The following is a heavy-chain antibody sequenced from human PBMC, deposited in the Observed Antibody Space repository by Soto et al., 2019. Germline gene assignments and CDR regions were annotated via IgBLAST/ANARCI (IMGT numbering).Heavy chain of an antibody. J-gene: IGHJ4*02. Sequence: EVQLVESGGGLVQPGGSLRLSCAASGFKVNSNYMSWVRQAPGKGLEWVSVIYSDGSTYYADSVKGRFIISRDNSNNTLYFQMNSLRAEDTAVYYCATLTKYDILTGFYPCWGQGTLVTVSS. V-gene: IGHV3-66*01. CDR2: IYSDGST. CDR1: GFKVNSNY. D-gene: IGHD3-9*01. CDR3: ATLTKYDILTGFYPC.